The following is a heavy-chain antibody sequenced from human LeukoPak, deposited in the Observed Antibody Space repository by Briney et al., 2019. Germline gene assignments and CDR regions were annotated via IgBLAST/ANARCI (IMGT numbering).Heavy chain of an antibody. J-gene: IGHJ4*02. D-gene: IGHD3-10*01. CDR1: GFTSSSYS. CDR3: ARGSGNSFDY. Sequence: PGGSLRLSCAASGFTSSSYSMSWVRQAPGKGLEWVSYISSSSSAMYYADSMKGRFTISRDNAKNSLYLQMNNLRDEDTAVYYCARGSGNSFDYWGQGALVNVSS. CDR2: ISSSSSAM. V-gene: IGHV3-48*02.